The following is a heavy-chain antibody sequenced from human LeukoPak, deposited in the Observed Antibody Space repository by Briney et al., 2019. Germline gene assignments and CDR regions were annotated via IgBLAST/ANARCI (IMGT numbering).Heavy chain of an antibody. Sequence: GGSLKLSCAASGFTFSDSGMHWVRQAPGKGLEWVGRMRSKTQNYATAYAASVKGRFTISRDDSKNTAFLQMNSLKTEDTAVYYCTNYDDSSDLWGYWGQGTLVTVSS. CDR2: MRSKTQNYAT. J-gene: IGHJ4*02. V-gene: IGHV3-73*01. CDR1: GFTFSDSG. CDR3: TNYDDSSDLWGY. D-gene: IGHD3-22*01.